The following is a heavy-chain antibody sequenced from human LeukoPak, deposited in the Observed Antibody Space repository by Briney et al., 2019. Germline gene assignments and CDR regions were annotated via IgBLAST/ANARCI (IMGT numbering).Heavy chain of an antibody. J-gene: IGHJ4*02. CDR1: GFTFSSYS. CDR2: ISSSSSYI. Sequence: KTGGSLRHSCAASGFTFSSYSMNWVRQAPGKGLEWVSSISSSSSYIYYADSVKGRFTISRDNAKNSLYLQMNSLRAEDTAVYYCARDPRRDGYNLVDYWGQGTLVTVSS. V-gene: IGHV3-21*01. CDR3: ARDPRRDGYNLVDY. D-gene: IGHD5-24*01.